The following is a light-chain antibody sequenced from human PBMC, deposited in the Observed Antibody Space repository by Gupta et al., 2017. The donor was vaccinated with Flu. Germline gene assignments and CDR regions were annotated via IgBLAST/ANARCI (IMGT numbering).Light chain of an antibody. J-gene: IGLJ2*01. V-gene: IGLV2-11*03. CDR2: DVN. CDR3: NSYGASTF. Sequence: GQSVAISCTGTSTDVGAFDYVSWYQQHPGQPPKLIIYDVNKRPSGVPDRFTGSKSGNTASLTISGLQPTDEADYYCNSYGASTFFGGGTRLTVL. CDR1: STDVGAFDY.